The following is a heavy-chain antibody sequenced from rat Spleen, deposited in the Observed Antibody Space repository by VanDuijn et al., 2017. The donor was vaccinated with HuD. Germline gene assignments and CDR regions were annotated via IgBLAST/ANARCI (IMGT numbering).Heavy chain of an antibody. CDR2: ITNTGRNT. D-gene: IGHD4-4*01. CDR1: GFTFNNYW. Sequence: EVQLMESGRGLVQPGRSLKLSCVVSGFTFNNYWMTWIRQAPGKGLEWVASITNTGRNTYYSDSVKGRFTISRDNARRTLNLHMDSLRSEDTAIYYCTRRGYLSDWYFDFWGPGTMVTVSS. V-gene: IGHV5-31*01. CDR3: TRRGYLSDWYFDF. J-gene: IGHJ1*01.